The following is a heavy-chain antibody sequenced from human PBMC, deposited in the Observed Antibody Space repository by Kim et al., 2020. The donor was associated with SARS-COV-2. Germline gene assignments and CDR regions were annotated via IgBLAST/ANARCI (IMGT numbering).Heavy chain of an antibody. J-gene: IGHJ4*02. CDR2: IYYSGST. V-gene: IGHV4-61*01. CDR3: ARWGRWYDILTGYSGHFDY. CDR1: GGSVSSGSYY. Sequence: SESLSLTCTVSGGSVSSGSYYWSWIRQPPGKGLEWIGYIYYSGSTNYNPSLKSRVTISVHTSKNQFPLKLSSVTAADTAMYYCARWGRWYDILTGYSGHFDYWGQGTLVTVSS. D-gene: IGHD3-9*01.